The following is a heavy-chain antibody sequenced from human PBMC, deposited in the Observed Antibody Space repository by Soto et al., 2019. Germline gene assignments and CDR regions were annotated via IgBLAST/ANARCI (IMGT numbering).Heavy chain of an antibody. CDR1: GFSFSSFA. CDR3: AKGVGLDA. CDR2: IGDSGAST. Sequence: EVLLLESGGGLVQPGGSLRLSCEASGFSFSSFAMNWVRQAPGKGLEWVSAIGDSGASTYYADSVKGRFTISRDNSRDTLYLQLNSLRAEDTAVYYCAKGVGLDAWGNGTTVIVSS. J-gene: IGHJ6*04. D-gene: IGHD1-26*01. V-gene: IGHV3-23*01.